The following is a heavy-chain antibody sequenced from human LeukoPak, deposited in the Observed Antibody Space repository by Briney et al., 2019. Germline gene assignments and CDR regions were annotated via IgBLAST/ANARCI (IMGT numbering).Heavy chain of an antibody. J-gene: IGHJ4*02. D-gene: IGHD3-10*01. Sequence: GGSLRLSCAASGFTFSSYSMNWVRQAPGKGLEWVSSISSSSYIYYADSVKGRFTISRDNAKNSLYLQMNSLRAEDTAVYYCARSKSYPKQFPSGSGSNYDYWGQGTLVTVSS. CDR2: ISSSSYI. CDR1: GFTFSSYS. CDR3: ARSKSYPKQFPSGSGSNYDY. V-gene: IGHV3-21*01.